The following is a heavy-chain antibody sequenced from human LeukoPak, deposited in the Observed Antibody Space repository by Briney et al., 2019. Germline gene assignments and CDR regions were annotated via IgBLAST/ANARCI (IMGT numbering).Heavy chain of an antibody. CDR2: IYHSGST. D-gene: IGHD3-9*01. CDR1: GGSLSSGGYS. CDR3: ARSNYDILTGHPFDY. Sequence: SETLSLTCAVSGGSLSSGGYSWSWLRQPPGTGLEWIGYIYHSGSTYYNPSLKSRVTISVDRSKNQFSLKLSSVTAADTAVYYCARSNYDILTGHPFDYWGQGTLVTVSS. V-gene: IGHV4-30-2*01. J-gene: IGHJ4*02.